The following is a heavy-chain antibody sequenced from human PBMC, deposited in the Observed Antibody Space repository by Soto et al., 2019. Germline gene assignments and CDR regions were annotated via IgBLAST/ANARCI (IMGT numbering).Heavy chain of an antibody. CDR3: ARFDPKYDSSGYYLDY. V-gene: IGHV1-46*01. J-gene: IGHJ4*02. Sequence: ASGNVSCKASGYTFTSYYMHWVRQAPGQGLEWMGIINPSGGSTSYAQKFQGRVTMTRDTSTSTVYMELSSLRSEDTAVYYCARFDPKYDSSGYYLDYWGQGTLVTVSS. D-gene: IGHD3-22*01. CDR1: GYTFTSYY. CDR2: INPSGGST.